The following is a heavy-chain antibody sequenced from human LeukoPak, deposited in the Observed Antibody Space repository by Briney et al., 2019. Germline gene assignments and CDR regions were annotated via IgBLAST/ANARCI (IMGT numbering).Heavy chain of an antibody. CDR3: ARVGYYDFWSGYFRAPNDY. D-gene: IGHD3-3*01. V-gene: IGHV1-8*01. Sequence: ASVKVSCKASGYTFTSYDINWVRQATGQGLEWMGWMNPNSGNTGYARKFQGRVTMTRNTSISTAYMELSSLRSEDTAVYYCARVGYYDFWSGYFRAPNDYWGQGTLVTVSS. CDR2: MNPNSGNT. J-gene: IGHJ4*02. CDR1: GYTFTSYD.